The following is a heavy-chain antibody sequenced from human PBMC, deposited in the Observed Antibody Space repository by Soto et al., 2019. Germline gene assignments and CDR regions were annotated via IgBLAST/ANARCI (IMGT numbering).Heavy chain of an antibody. J-gene: IGHJ6*02. V-gene: IGHV3-15*07. D-gene: IGHD2-15*01. CDR2: IKSKTDGGTT. Sequence: EVQLVESGGGLVKPGGSLRLSCAASGFTFSNAWMNWVRQAPGKGLEWVGRIKSKTDGGTTDYAAPVKGRFTISRDDSKNTLYLQMNSLKTEDTAVYYCTTGPVVAATVYYYYYYGMDVWGQGTTVTVSS. CDR3: TTGPVVAATVYYYYYYGMDV. CDR1: GFTFSNAW.